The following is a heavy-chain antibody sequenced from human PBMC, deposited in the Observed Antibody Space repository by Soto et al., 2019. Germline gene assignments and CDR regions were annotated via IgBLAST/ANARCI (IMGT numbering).Heavy chain of an antibody. CDR2: ISYDGSNK. CDR3: AKEPIYFGPGSSLSYYYYGLDV. Sequence: GGSLRLSCAASGFTFSSYGMHWVRQAPGKGLEWVAVISYDGSNKYYADSVKGRFTISRDNSKNTLYLQMNSLRPEDTAIYYCAKEPIYFGPGSSLSYYYYGLDVWGQGTTVTVSS. J-gene: IGHJ6*02. V-gene: IGHV3-30*18. D-gene: IGHD3-10*01. CDR1: GFTFSSYG.